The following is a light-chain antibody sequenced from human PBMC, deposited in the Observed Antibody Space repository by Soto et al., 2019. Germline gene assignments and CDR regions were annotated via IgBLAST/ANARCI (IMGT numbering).Light chain of an antibody. Sequence: EIVMTQSPAILSVSPGVRATLSCRASQSVISYLAWYQQRPGQPPRLLIHRASTRATSIPARFSGNGSGTEFSLTISSLQSEDFAVSYCQQYSTWPPRYTFGQGTKLEI. CDR1: QSVISY. CDR3: QQYSTWPPRYT. CDR2: RAS. J-gene: IGKJ2*01. V-gene: IGKV3-15*01.